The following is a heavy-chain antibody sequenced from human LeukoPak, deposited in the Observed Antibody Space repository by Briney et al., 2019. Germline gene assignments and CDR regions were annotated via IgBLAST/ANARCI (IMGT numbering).Heavy chain of an antibody. J-gene: IGHJ4*02. CDR2: INHSGST. CDR3: AREGDGYNGSVDY. V-gene: IGHV4-34*01. Sequence: SETLSLTCAVYGGSFSGYYWSWIRQPPGKGLEWIGEINHSGSTNYNPSLKSRVTISVDTSKNQFSLKLSSVTAADTAVYYCAREGDGYNGSVDYWGQGTLVTVSS. D-gene: IGHD5-24*01. CDR1: GGSFSGYY.